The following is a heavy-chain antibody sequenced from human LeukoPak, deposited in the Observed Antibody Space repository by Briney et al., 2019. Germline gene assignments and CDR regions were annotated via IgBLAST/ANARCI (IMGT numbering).Heavy chain of an antibody. J-gene: IGHJ4*02. CDR2: IYHSGST. CDR1: GYSISSANY. CDR3: ARSGSSGYYPTRGYYFDY. D-gene: IGHD3-22*01. V-gene: IGHV4-38-2*02. Sequence: SETLSLXCTVSGYSISSANYWAWIPQPPGKALEWIGSIYHSGSTYYNPSLKSRVTVSVDTSKNEFSLKLSSVTAADTAVYYCARSGSSGYYPTRGYYFDYWGQGTLVTVSS.